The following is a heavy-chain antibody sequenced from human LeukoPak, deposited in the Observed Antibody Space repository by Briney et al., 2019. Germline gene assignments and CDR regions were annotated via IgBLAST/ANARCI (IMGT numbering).Heavy chain of an antibody. CDR2: INSDGSST. D-gene: IGHD6-13*01. J-gene: IGHJ4*02. CDR1: GFTFSSYW. Sequence: PGGSLRLSCAASGFTFSSYWMHWVRQAPGKGLVWVSRINSDGSSTSYADSVKGRFTISRDNAKNTLYLQMNSLRAEDTAVYYCARASLSYSSSWPFDSWGQGTLVTVSS. CDR3: ARASLSYSSSWPFDS. V-gene: IGHV3-74*01.